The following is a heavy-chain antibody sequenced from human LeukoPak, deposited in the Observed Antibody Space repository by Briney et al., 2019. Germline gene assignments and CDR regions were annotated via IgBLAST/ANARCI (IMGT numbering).Heavy chain of an antibody. CDR3: ARDKSLKGAAIRTTITTFVPNDY. J-gene: IGHJ4*02. D-gene: IGHD4-11*01. CDR2: IKQDGSEK. CDR1: GFTFNTYT. V-gene: IGHV3-7*03. Sequence: SGGSLRLSCAASGFTFNTYTMNWVRQAPGKGLEWVANIKQDGSEKYYVDSVKGRFTISRDNAKNSLYLQMNSLRAEDTAVYYCARDKSLKGAAIRTTITTFVPNDYWGQGTLVTVSS.